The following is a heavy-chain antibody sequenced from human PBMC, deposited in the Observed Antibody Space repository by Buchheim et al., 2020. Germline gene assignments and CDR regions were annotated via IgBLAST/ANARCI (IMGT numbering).Heavy chain of an antibody. J-gene: IGHJ3*02. CDR3: ARDPFVVVPAAIPGVCAFDI. V-gene: IGHV1-69*04. D-gene: IGHD2-2*02. CDR2: IIPILGIA. CDR1: GGTFSSYA. Sequence: QVQLVQSGAEVKKPGSSVKVSCKASGGTFSSYAISWVRQAPGQGLEWMGRIIPILGIANYAQKFQGRVTITADKSTSTAYMELSSLRSEDTAVYYCARDPFVVVPAAIPGVCAFDIWGQGT.